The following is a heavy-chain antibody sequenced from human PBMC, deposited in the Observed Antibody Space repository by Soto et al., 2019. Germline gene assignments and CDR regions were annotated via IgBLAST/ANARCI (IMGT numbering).Heavy chain of an antibody. CDR1: GGNFSDHG. V-gene: IGHV1-69*01. CDR3: ATARGTSWYNWFDP. D-gene: IGHD2-2*01. CDR2: IIPLFGTT. Sequence: QVQLVQSGAELKKPGSSVKVSCKASGGNFSDHGISWLRQAPGQGLEWMGGIIPLFGTTNYAHKFKGRVTITADESTSTVYMELTSLTFEDTAIYYCATARGTSWYNWFDPWGQGTLVIVSS. J-gene: IGHJ5*02.